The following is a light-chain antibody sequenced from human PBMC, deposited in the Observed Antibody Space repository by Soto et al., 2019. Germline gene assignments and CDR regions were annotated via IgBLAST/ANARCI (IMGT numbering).Light chain of an antibody. Sequence: DIQLTQSPSTLSGSVGDRVTITCRASQTISSWLAWYKQKPGKAPKLLIYKVSNLNSGVPSRFSGSGSGTEFTLTISSLQPGDFATYYCQHHISCSQAFGRGTKVDIK. V-gene: IGKV1-5*03. CDR1: QTISSW. CDR3: QHHISCSQA. J-gene: IGKJ1*01. CDR2: KVS.